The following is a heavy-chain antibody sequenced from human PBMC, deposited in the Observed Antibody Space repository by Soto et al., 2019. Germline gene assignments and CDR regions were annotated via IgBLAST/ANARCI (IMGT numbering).Heavy chain of an antibody. CDR3: ARTSYDSSGTAADP. J-gene: IGHJ5*02. CDR1: GGSISSSSYY. Sequence: SETLSLTCTVSGGSISSSSYYWGWIRQPPGKGLEWIGYIYYSGSTYYNPSLKSRVTISVDTSKNQFSLKLSSVTAADTAVYYCARTSYDSSGTAADPWGQGTLVTVSS. D-gene: IGHD3-22*01. CDR2: IYYSGST. V-gene: IGHV4-31*03.